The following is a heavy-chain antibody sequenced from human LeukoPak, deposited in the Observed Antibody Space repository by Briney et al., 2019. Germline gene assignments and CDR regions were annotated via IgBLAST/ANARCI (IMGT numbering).Heavy chain of an antibody. V-gene: IGHV4-39*07. D-gene: IGHD3-3*01. Sequence: SETLSLTCTVSGDSISSSSYYWGWIRQPPGKGLEWIGSIYYRGSTYYNPSLKSRVTISVDTSKNQFSLKLSSVTAADTAVYYCAVGSGYDDYWGQGTLVTVSS. CDR2: IYYRGST. CDR3: AVGSGYDDY. J-gene: IGHJ4*02. CDR1: GDSISSSSYY.